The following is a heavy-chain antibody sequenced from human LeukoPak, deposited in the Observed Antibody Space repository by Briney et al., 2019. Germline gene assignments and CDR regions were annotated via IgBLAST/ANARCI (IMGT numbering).Heavy chain of an antibody. D-gene: IGHD2-21*01. Sequence: HPGGSLRLSCAASGSTFSRHAMHWVRQAPGRGLEWVAVISDDGRTKYYADSVKGRFSLSRDNSKNTVFVHMSSLRREDTAVYYCARDVVEDSYGQINAIDIWGQGTMVTVSS. CDR3: ARDVVEDSYGQINAIDI. CDR2: ISDDGRTK. J-gene: IGHJ3*02. CDR1: GSTFSRHA. V-gene: IGHV3-30*04.